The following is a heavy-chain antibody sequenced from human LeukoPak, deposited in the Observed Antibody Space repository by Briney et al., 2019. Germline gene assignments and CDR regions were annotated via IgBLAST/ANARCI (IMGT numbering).Heavy chain of an antibody. CDR3: ARETAVHGGIEF. CDR2: IYPASGSS. D-gene: IGHD3-10*01. V-gene: IGHV4-61*02. J-gene: IGHJ4*02. Sequence: SETLSLTCSVSGVSISSGYYYWNWIRQPAGKGLEWIGRIYPASGSSSYNPSLQTRATILEDRSSNQFSLKLSAVTASDTARYSCARETAVHGGIEFWGQEIQVIVSS. CDR1: GVSISSGYYY.